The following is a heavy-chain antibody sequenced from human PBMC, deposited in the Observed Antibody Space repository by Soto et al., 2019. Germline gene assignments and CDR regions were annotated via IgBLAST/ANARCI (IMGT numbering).Heavy chain of an antibody. J-gene: IGHJ4*02. CDR1: GYTFTSYY. CDR3: ARDWVAYYDFWSGPTENFDY. Sequence: GASVKVSCKESGYTFTSYYMHWVRQAPGQGREWMGIINPSGGSTSYAQKFQGRVTMTRDTSTSTVYMELSSLRSEDTAVYYCARDWVAYYDFWSGPTENFDYWGQGTLVTVSS. CDR2: INPSGGST. V-gene: IGHV1-46*03. D-gene: IGHD3-3*01.